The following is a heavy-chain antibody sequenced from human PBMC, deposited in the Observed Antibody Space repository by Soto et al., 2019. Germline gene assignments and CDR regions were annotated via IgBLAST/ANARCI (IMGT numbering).Heavy chain of an antibody. J-gene: IGHJ6*02. D-gene: IGHD6-6*01. Sequence: AVEVSCKECGGTISSYARSWVRQDPGQGLEWMGGIIPIFGTANYAQKFQGRVTITADESTSTAYMELSSLRSEDTAVYYCARPTYSSSSMGAIFSYYYYGMDVWGQGTTVTLSS. CDR3: ARPTYSSSSMGAIFSYYYYGMDV. CDR1: GGTISSYA. V-gene: IGHV1-69*13. CDR2: IIPIFGTA.